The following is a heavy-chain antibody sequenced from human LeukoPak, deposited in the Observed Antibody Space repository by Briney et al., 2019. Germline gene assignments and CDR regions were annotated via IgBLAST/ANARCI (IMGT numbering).Heavy chain of an antibody. V-gene: IGHV1-8*01. CDR1: GYTFTTYD. Sequence: ASVKVSCEASGYTFTTYDINWVRQATGQGLEWVGWMNPNSVNTGYAQNFQGRVTMTRNTSITTAYMELSSLRSEDTAVYYCARGSVAGSSWYYFDYWGQGTLVTVSS. D-gene: IGHD6-13*01. J-gene: IGHJ4*02. CDR3: ARGSVAGSSWYYFDY. CDR2: MNPNSVNT.